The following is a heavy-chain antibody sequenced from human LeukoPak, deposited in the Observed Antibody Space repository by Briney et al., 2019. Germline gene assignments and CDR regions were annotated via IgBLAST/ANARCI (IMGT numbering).Heavy chain of an antibody. CDR2: ISYDGSNK. CDR1: GFTFSSYA. D-gene: IGHD7-27*01. V-gene: IGHV3-30*04. CDR3: ARAKLGTNWFDP. Sequence: GGSLRLSCAASGFTFSSYAMHWVRQAPGKGLEWVAVISYDGSNKYYADSVKGRFTISRDNSKNTLCLQMNSLRAGDTAVYYCARAKLGTNWFDPWGQGTLVTVSS. J-gene: IGHJ5*02.